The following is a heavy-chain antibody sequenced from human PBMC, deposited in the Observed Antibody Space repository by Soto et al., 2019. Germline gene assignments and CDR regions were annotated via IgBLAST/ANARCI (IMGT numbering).Heavy chain of an antibody. J-gene: IGHJ4*02. CDR1: GDLFNTYA. CDR3: AASSSVVAAVYFKF. V-gene: IGHV1-69*01. Sequence: VQLVQSGAELKEPGSSVKVSCKATGDLFNTYAFTWVRQSTEQGLEWMGRISPLFSTTNYAQKFQVRVTIGADELTTIVYLAVSNLESEDTAMYYCAASSSVVAAVYFKFWGQGTLVTVS. D-gene: IGHD2-15*01. CDR2: ISPLFSTT.